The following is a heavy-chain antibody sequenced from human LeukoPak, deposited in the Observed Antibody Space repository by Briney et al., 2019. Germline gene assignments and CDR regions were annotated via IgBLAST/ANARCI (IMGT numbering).Heavy chain of an antibody. V-gene: IGHV4-61*02. CDR1: GGSISSGSYY. D-gene: IGHD6-13*01. J-gene: IGHJ6*03. CDR3: ARESSSWYYYYYYMDV. Sequence: SQTLSLTCTVSGGSISSGSYYWSWIRQPAGKGLEWIGRIYTSGSTNYNPSLKSRVTISVDTSKNQFSLKLSSVTAADTAVYYCARESSSWYYYYYYMDVWGKGTTVTVSS. CDR2: IYTSGST.